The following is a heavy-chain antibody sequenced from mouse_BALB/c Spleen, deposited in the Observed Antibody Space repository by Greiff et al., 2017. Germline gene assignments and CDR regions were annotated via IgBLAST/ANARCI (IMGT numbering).Heavy chain of an antibody. V-gene: IGHV14-3*02. J-gene: IGHJ4*01. Sequence: EVQLQQSGAELVKPGASVKLSCTASGFNIKDTYMHWVKQRPEQGLEWIGRIDPANGNTKYDPKFQGKATITADTSSNTAYLQLSSLTSEDTAVYYCARALDGYYRAMDYWGQGTSVTVSS. CDR1: GFNIKDTY. CDR3: ARALDGYYRAMDY. CDR2: IDPANGNT. D-gene: IGHD2-3*01.